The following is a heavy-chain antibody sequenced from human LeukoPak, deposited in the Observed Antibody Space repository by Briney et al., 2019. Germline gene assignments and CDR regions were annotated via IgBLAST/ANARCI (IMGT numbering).Heavy chain of an antibody. CDR3: ARKSGYARDY. D-gene: IGHD5-12*01. V-gene: IGHV3-66*01. CDR2: IYSGGIT. J-gene: IGHJ4*02. Sequence: QTGGSLRLSCAASGFIVSSDYMSWVRQAPGEGLEWVSLIYSGGITFYADSVKGRFTISRDNSKNTVYLQMNSLRAEDTAVYYCARKSGYARDYWGQGNLVTVSS. CDR1: GFIVSSDY.